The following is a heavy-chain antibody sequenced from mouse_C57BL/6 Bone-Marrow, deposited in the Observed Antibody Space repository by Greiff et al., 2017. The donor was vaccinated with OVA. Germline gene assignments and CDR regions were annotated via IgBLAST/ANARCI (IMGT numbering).Heavy chain of an antibody. CDR3: ARRLLDY. Sequence: EVKLMESGGDLVKPGGSLKLSCAASGFTFSSYGMSWVRQTPDKRLEWVATISSGGSYTYYPDSVKGRFTISRDNAKNTLYLQMSSLKSEDTAMYYCARRLLDYWGQGTTLTVSS. D-gene: IGHD1-1*01. V-gene: IGHV5-6*02. CDR1: GFTFSSYG. J-gene: IGHJ2*01. CDR2: ISSGGSYT.